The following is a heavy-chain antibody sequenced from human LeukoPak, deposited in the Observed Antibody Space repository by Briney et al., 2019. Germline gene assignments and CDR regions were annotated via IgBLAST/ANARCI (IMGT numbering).Heavy chain of an antibody. J-gene: IGHJ6*03. V-gene: IGHV1-69*13. CDR1: GGTFISYA. D-gene: IGHD1-7*01. CDR2: IIPIFGTA. CDR3: AREFPPTELELRGISYYMDV. Sequence: ASVKVSCKASGGTFISYAISWVRQAPGQGLEWMGGIIPIFGTANYAQKFQGRVTITADESTSTACMELSSLRSEDTAVYYCAREFPPTELELRGISYYMDVWGKGTTVTVSS.